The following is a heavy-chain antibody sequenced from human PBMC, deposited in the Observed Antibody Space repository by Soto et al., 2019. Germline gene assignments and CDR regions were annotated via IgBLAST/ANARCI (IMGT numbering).Heavy chain of an antibody. D-gene: IGHD3-10*01. J-gene: IGHJ4*02. Sequence: SETLSLTYTVSGGSISSSTYYWGRIRQPPGKGLEWIGNIFYSGATYYNPSLKSRVTVSVDTSKNQFSLKLSSVTAADTAVYYCASYGSGSYKYYFYSWGQGALVTVSS. CDR2: IFYSGAT. V-gene: IGHV4-39*01. CDR1: GGSISSSTYY. CDR3: ASYGSGSYKYYFYS.